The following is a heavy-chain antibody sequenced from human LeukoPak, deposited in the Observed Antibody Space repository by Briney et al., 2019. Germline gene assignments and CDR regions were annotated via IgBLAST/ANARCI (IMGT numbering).Heavy chain of an antibody. CDR1: GFTVSSNY. CDR2: ISSSSSYI. Sequence: GGSLRLSCAASGFTVSSNYMSWVRQAPGKGLEWVSSISSSSSYIYYADSVKGRFTISRDNAKNSLYLQMNSLRAEDTAVYYCARERDIVATIDYWGQGTLVTVSS. J-gene: IGHJ4*02. V-gene: IGHV3-21*01. D-gene: IGHD5-12*01. CDR3: ARERDIVATIDY.